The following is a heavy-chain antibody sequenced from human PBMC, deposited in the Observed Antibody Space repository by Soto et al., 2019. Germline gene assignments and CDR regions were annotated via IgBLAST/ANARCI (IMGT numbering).Heavy chain of an antibody. CDR1: GFPFSSNP. CDR2: ISGSGGST. Sequence: EVQLLESGGGLVQPGGSLSLSCAASGFPFSSNPMSRVRQALGKGLEWVSAISGSGGSTYYADSVKGRFTISRDNAKNTLYLQMNSLRSEDTAVYYCAKVDTAMADYYYGMDVWGQGTTVTVSS. J-gene: IGHJ6*02. CDR3: AKVDTAMADYYYGMDV. V-gene: IGHV3-23*01. D-gene: IGHD5-18*01.